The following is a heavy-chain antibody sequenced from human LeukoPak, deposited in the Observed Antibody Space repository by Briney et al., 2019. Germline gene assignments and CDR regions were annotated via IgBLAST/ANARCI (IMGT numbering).Heavy chain of an antibody. J-gene: IGHJ3*02. CDR3: ARALGSGSPFGAGAFDI. CDR1: GGSFSGYY. Sequence: SETLSLTCAVYGGSFSGYYWSWIRQPPGKGLEWIGEINHSGSTNYNPSLKSRVTISVDTSKNQFSLKLSSVTAADTAVYYCARALGSGSPFGAGAFDIWGQGTMVTVSS. CDR2: INHSGST. D-gene: IGHD3-10*01. V-gene: IGHV4-34*01.